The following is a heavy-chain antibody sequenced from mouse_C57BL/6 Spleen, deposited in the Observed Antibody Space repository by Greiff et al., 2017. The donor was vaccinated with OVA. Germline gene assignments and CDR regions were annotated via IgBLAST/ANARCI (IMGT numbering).Heavy chain of an antibody. V-gene: IGHV1-61*01. CDR2: IYPSDSET. D-gene: IGHD4-1*01. CDR3: ARPLTGTDY. J-gene: IGHJ2*01. CDR1: GYTFTSYW. Sequence: VQLQQPGAELVRPGSSVKLSCKASGYTFTSYWMDWVKQRPGQGLEWIGNIYPSDSETHYNQKFKDKATLTVDKSSSTAYMQLSSLTSEDSAVYYCARPLTGTDYWGQGTTLTVSS.